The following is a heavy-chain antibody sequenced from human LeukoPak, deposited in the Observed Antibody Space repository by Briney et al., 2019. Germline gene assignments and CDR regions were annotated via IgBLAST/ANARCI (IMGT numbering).Heavy chain of an antibody. V-gene: IGHV1-69*04. CDR3: ARDNPPFCNGGTCYSY. J-gene: IGHJ4*02. CDR1: GSTFSSYA. CDR2: IIPILNVA. Sequence: SVKVSCKVSGSTFSSYAISWVRQAPGQGLEWMGRIIPILNVAIYAQNFQGRVTIIADESTGTAYMELSSLRSEDTAVYYCARDNPPFCNGGTCYSYWGQGTLVTVSS. D-gene: IGHD2-15*01.